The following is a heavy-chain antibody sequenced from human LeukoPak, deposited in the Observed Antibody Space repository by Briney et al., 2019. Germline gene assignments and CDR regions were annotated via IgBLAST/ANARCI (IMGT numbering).Heavy chain of an antibody. Sequence: GGSLRLSCAASGFTFSSYEMNWVRQAPGKGLGWVAYITSSGSTIYYTDSVKGRFTISRNNAKSSLYLQMNSLRAEDTAVYYCARLHAYYYYMDVWGKGTTVTVSS. CDR3: ARLHAYYYYMDV. CDR2: ITSSGSTI. D-gene: IGHD2-8*01. J-gene: IGHJ6*03. CDR1: GFTFSSYE. V-gene: IGHV3-48*03.